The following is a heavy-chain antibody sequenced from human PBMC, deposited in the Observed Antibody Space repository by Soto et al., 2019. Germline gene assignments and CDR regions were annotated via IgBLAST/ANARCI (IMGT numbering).Heavy chain of an antibody. CDR2: INPNSGGT. V-gene: IGHV1-2*04. CDR1: GYTFTGYY. Sequence: ASVKVSCKASGYTFTGYYMHWVRQAPGQGLEWMGWINPNSGGTNYAQKFQGWVTMTRDTSISTAYMELSRLRSDDTAVYYCAKSGCSYPACYPYYYYVDVWGRGTTVTVSS. CDR3: AKSGCSYPACYPYYYYVDV. D-gene: IGHD2-15*01. J-gene: IGHJ6*03.